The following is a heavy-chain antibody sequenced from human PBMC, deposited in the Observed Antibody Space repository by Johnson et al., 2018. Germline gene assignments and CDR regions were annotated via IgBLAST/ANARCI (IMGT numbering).Heavy chain of an antibody. CDR3: ARGGWGVVATGGYMDV. V-gene: IGHV3-30*03. CDR1: GFTFSGYA. Sequence: QVQLVESGGGVVQPGRSLRLSCAASGFTFSGYAMHWVRQAPGKGLEWVAVISYDGSNKNYADSGRGRFTISRDKSKNTRYLQMNSRRAEDTAVYYCARGGWGVVATGGYMDVWGKGTTVTVSS. CDR2: ISYDGSNK. J-gene: IGHJ6*03. D-gene: IGHD5-12*01.